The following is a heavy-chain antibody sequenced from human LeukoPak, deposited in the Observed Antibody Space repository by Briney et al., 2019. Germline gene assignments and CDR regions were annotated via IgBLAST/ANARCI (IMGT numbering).Heavy chain of an antibody. V-gene: IGHV3-23*01. CDR2: IAVTT. CDR3: AKSWRSFSSSGYYAFDI. J-gene: IGHJ3*02. CDR1: GLPFRNYA. Sequence: GGSLRLSCAASGLPFRNYAMNWVRQAPGRGLEWVSSIAVTTNYADSVQGRFTISRDNSKSTLYLQMNSLRVEDTAVYYCAKSWRSFSSSGYYAFDIWGQGTMVTVSS. D-gene: IGHD3-22*01.